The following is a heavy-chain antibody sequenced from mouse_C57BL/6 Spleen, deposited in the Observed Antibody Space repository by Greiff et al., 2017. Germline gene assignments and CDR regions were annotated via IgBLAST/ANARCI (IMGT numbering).Heavy chain of an antibody. D-gene: IGHD1-1*01. CDR3: AREGIYYYGSSLYAMDY. CDR1: GYSITSGYY. J-gene: IGHJ4*01. Sequence: EVQLVESGPGLVKPSQSLSLTCSVTGYSITSGYYWNWIRQFPGNKLEWMGYISYDGSNNYNPSLKNRISITRDTSKNQFFLKLNSVTTEDTATYYCAREGIYYYGSSLYAMDYWGQGTSVTVSS. CDR2: ISYDGSN. V-gene: IGHV3-6*01.